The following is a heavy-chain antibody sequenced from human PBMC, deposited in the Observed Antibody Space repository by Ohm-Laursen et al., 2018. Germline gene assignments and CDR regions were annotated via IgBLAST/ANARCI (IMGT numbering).Heavy chain of an antibody. V-gene: IGHV4-34*01. Sequence: SETLSLTCAVYGGSFSGYYWSWIRQPPGKGLEWIGEINHSGSTNYNPSLKSRVTMSVDTSKNQFSLMLSSVTAADTAVYYCARDFSLDTSLVLGIWGPGTLVTVSS. CDR3: ARDFSLDTSLVLGI. CDR1: GGSFSGYY. CDR2: INHSGST. J-gene: IGHJ4*02. D-gene: IGHD5-18*01.